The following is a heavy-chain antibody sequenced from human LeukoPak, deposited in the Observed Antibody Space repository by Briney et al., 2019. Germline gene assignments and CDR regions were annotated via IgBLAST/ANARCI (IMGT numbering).Heavy chain of an antibody. CDR2: INWNGGGT. Sequence: GGSLRLSCAASGFTFDDYGMSWVRQAPGKGLEWVSGINWNGGGTGYADSVKGRFTISRDNAKNSLYLQMNSLRAEDTALYYCASSSHSKSLIYWGQGTLVTVSS. J-gene: IGHJ4*02. CDR3: ASSSHSKSLIY. V-gene: IGHV3-20*04. CDR1: GFTFDDYG. D-gene: IGHD6-6*01.